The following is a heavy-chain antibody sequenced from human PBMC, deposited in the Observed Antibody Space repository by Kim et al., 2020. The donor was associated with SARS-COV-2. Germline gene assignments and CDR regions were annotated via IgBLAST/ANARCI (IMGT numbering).Heavy chain of an antibody. V-gene: IGHV2-5*02. Sequence: SGPTLVKPTQTLTLTCTFSGFSLSTSGVGVGWIRQPPGKALEWLALIYWDDDKRYSPSLKSRLTITKDTSKNQVVLTMTNMDPVDTATYYCVYGDYTVVAFDIWGQGTMVTVSS. CDR2: IYWDDDK. CDR3: VYGDYTVVAFDI. J-gene: IGHJ3*02. CDR1: GFSLSTSGVG. D-gene: IGHD4-17*01.